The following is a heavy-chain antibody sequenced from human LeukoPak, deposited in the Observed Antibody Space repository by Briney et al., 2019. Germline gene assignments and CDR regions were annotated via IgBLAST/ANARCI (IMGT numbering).Heavy chain of an antibody. D-gene: IGHD1-26*01. V-gene: IGHV3-48*04. CDR1: GFTFSTYW. CDR3: ARMGPTYFDS. Sequence: QSGGSLRLSCAASGFTFSTYWMSWVRQAPEKGLEWVSYISARSITIYYADSVKGRFTISRDNAKNSLYLQMNSLRAEDTAVYYCARMGPTYFDSWGQGTLVTASS. CDR2: ISARSITI. J-gene: IGHJ4*02.